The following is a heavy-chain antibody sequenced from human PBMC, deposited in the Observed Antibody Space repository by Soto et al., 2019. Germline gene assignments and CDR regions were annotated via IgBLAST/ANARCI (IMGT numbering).Heavy chain of an antibody. J-gene: IGHJ4*02. CDR3: ANGRATYGLLTHDY. Sequence: EVQLLESGGGLVQPGGSLRLSCAASGFSFRNYAMSWVRQAPGKGLEWISTLTGSSSNIYYADSVKGRFAISRDNSRNTLYLQMTSLTAGDTAVYYCANGRATYGLLTHDYWGQGTLVTVSS. CDR2: LTGSSSNI. CDR1: GFSFRNYA. V-gene: IGHV3-23*01. D-gene: IGHD3-10*01.